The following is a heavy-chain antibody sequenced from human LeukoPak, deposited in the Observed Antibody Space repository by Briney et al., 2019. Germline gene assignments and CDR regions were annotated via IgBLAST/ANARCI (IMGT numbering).Heavy chain of an antibody. CDR1: GFTFYNSW. J-gene: IGHJ6*03. D-gene: IGHD3-3*01. Sequence: PGGSLRLSCAASGFTFYNSWMNWVRQAPGKGLEWVANIKQDGSEKYYVDSVKGRFTISRDNAKNSLYLQMNSLRAEDTAVYYCARVRGDDFWSGSWRSYYYMDVWGKGTTVTVSS. V-gene: IGHV3-7*01. CDR3: ARVRGDDFWSGSWRSYYYMDV. CDR2: IKQDGSEK.